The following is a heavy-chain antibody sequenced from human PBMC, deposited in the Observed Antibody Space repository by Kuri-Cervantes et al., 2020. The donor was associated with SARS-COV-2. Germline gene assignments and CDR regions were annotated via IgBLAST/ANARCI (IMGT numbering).Heavy chain of an antibody. CDR1: GASISNYY. J-gene: IGHJ6*02. CDR2: VYYSGTT. D-gene: IGHD2-15*01. CDR3: ARGGLGYCSGGSCYAYYYYGMDV. Sequence: SETLSLTCTVPGASISNYYWSWVRQPPGKGLEWIGYVYYSGTTNYNPSLKSRVTMSVDTPKTQFSLKLSSVTAADTAVYYCARGGLGYCSGGSCYAYYYYGMDVWGQGTTVTVSS. V-gene: IGHV4-59*01.